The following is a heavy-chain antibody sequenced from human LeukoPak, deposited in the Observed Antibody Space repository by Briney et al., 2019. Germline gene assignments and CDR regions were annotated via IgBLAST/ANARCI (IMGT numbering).Heavy chain of an antibody. CDR3: ARIGCSGGSCNPYQYYDMDV. CDR1: GFTFSGYG. V-gene: IGHV3-33*01. D-gene: IGHD2-15*01. Sequence: PGGSLRLSCAASGFTFSGYGMHWVRQAPGKGLDWVAIIWYDGSIKYYTDSVKGRFTISRDNSKNTMYLQMNRLRVEDTAVYYCARIGCSGGSCNPYQYYDMDVWGQGTTVTVSS. CDR2: IWYDGSIK. J-gene: IGHJ6*02.